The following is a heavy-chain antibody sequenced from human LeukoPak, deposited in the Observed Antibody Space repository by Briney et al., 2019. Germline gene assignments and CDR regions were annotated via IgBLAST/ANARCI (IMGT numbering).Heavy chain of an antibody. J-gene: IGHJ3*02. Sequence: SETLSLTCTVSGGSISSYYWSWIRQPPGKGLEWIGYIYYSGSTNYNPSLKSRVTISVDTSKNQFSLKLSSVTAADTAVYYCARHSYYDSSGGDAFDIWGQGTMVTVSS. CDR2: IYYSGST. CDR3: ARHSYYDSSGGDAFDI. V-gene: IGHV4-59*08. D-gene: IGHD3-22*01. CDR1: GGSISSYY.